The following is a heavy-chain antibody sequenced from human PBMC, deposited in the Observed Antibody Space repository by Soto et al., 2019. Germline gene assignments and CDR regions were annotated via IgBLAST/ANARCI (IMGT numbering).Heavy chain of an antibody. CDR2: ISSSSSYI. J-gene: IGHJ4*02. V-gene: IGHV3-21*01. CDR3: ARGPRGLVVVAARGV. CDR1: GFTFSSYS. Sequence: EVQLVESGGGLVKPGGSLRLSCAASGFTFSSYSMNWVRQAPGKGLEWVSSISSSSSYIYYADSVKGRFTISRDNAKNALYLQMNSLRAEDTAVYYCARGPRGLVVVAARGVWGQGTLVTVSS. D-gene: IGHD2-15*01.